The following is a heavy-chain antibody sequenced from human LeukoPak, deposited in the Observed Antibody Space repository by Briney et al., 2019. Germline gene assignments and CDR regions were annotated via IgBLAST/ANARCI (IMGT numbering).Heavy chain of an antibody. CDR3: ASAPLLWFGEGGYYFDY. Sequence: PSQTLSLTCTVSGGSISSGSYYWSWIRQPAGKGLEWIGRIYTSGSTNYNPSLKSRVTISVDTSKNQFSLKLSSVTAADTAVYYCASAPLLWFGEGGYYFDYWGQGTLVTVSS. CDR1: GGSISSGSYY. V-gene: IGHV4-61*02. D-gene: IGHD3-10*01. CDR2: IYTSGST. J-gene: IGHJ4*02.